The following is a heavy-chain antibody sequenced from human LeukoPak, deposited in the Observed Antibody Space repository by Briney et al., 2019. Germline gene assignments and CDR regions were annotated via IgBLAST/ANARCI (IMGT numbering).Heavy chain of an antibody. V-gene: IGHV3-21*01. CDR3: ARSAYYYYDSSGFPDY. CDR1: GFTFTSYT. Sequence: KPGGSLRLSCAASGFTFTSYTMNWVRQAPGKGLEWVSSISSGTTYIYYADSVKGRFTISRDPAKNSLYLQMNSLRAEDTAVYYCARSAYYYYDSSGFPDYWGQGTLVTVSS. CDR2: ISSGTTYI. D-gene: IGHD3-22*01. J-gene: IGHJ4*02.